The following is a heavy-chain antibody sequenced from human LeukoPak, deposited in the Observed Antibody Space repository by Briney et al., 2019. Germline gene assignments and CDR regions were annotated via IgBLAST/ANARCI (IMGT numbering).Heavy chain of an antibody. Sequence: SETLSLTCTVSGGSISSYYWRWIRQPPGKGLEWIGYIYYSGSTNYNPSLKSRVTISVDTSKNQFSLKLSSVTAADTAVYYCARLELEYYGMDVWGQGTTVTVSS. CDR1: GGSISSYY. J-gene: IGHJ6*02. CDR2: IYYSGST. V-gene: IGHV4-59*08. D-gene: IGHD1-26*01. CDR3: ARLELEYYGMDV.